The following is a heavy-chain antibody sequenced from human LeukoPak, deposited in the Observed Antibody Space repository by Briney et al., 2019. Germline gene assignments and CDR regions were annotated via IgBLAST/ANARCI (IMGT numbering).Heavy chain of an antibody. J-gene: IGHJ5*02. CDR1: GYTFISYG. V-gene: IGHV1-18*01. CDR3: ARAHGYYDSSGYFRWFDP. D-gene: IGHD3-22*01. CDR2: ISGYNGNT. Sequence: ASVKVSCKASGYTFISYGISWVRQAPGQGLEWMGWISGYNGNTNYAQKFQGRVTMTRDTSISTAYMELSRLRSDDTAVYYCARAHGYYDSSGYFRWFDPWGQGTLVTVSS.